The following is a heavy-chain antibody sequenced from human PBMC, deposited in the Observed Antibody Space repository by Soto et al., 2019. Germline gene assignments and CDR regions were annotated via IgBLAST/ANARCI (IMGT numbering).Heavy chain of an antibody. CDR1: GASLSSSY. V-gene: IGHV4-59*08. CDR3: AGHGTPYSYSHH. D-gene: IGHD1-26*01. CDR2: VYYSGST. Sequence: SETLSLTCTVSGASLSSSYWSWIRQPPGKGLEWIGYVYYSGSTNYNSSLKSRATISVDTSKNQFSLTLSSVTAADTAVYYCAGHGTPYSYSHHWGQGTLVTVSS. J-gene: IGHJ4*02.